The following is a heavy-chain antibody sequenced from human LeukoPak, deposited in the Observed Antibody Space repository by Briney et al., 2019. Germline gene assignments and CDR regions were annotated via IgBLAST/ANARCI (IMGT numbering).Heavy chain of an antibody. Sequence: SETLSLTCAVSGGSFSGYYWSSGRQPPRQGVEWMGEMNHSGSANYNPSLQSRVTISVDTSKNQFSLTLSTVPAADTPVYHCARQLDYYDSSAPGWFDPWGQGTLVTVSS. D-gene: IGHD3-22*01. CDR3: ARQLDYYDSSAPGWFDP. CDR1: GGSFSGYY. V-gene: IGHV4-34*01. CDR2: MNHSGSA. J-gene: IGHJ5*02.